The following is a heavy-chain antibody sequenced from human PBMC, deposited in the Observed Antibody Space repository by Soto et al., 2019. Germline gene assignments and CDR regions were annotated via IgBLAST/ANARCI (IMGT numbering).Heavy chain of an antibody. D-gene: IGHD6-19*01. CDR2: IGGSVGST. CDR3: AKDRVGSGWMNYFDS. Sequence: EVQLLESGGGLVQPGGSLRLSCVASGFTFSTYGMSWVRQAPGKRLEWVSAIGGSVGSTYYADSVKGRFTVSRDNSKNALYLQMNSLRVEDTVTYYCAKDRVGSGWMNYFDSWGQGILLTVSS. CDR1: GFTFSTYG. J-gene: IGHJ4*02. V-gene: IGHV3-23*01.